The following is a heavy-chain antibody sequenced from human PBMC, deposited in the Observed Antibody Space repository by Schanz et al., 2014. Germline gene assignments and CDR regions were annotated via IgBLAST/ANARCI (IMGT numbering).Heavy chain of an antibody. D-gene: IGHD1-1*01. J-gene: IGHJ5*02. Sequence: ESGGGLVPPGGSLRLSCAASGFTFSGFWMTWVRQAPGKGLEWVANIKKDGSEKYYVDSVKGRFTISRDNAKNSLFLQMNSLRPEDTAVYYCARGRVLESWGQGTLVTVSS. V-gene: IGHV3-7*01. CDR3: ARGRVLES. CDR1: GFTFSGFW. CDR2: IKKDGSEK.